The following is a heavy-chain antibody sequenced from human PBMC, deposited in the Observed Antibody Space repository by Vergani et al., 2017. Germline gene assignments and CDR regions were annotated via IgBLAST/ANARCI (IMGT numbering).Heavy chain of an antibody. D-gene: IGHD2-15*01. CDR2: IFYSGRT. CDR1: GGSMTSSTYY. Sequence: QLQLQESGPGLVKPSETLSLTCIVSGGSMTSSTYYCSWIRQPPGKGLDWIGTIFYSGRTYYNPSLKNRVTISAAPPKKHFSLKLNSVTAADTAVYYCARQHIVVERVAAPGTLFDPWGQGTLVTVSS. J-gene: IGHJ5*02. V-gene: IGHV4-39*01. CDR3: ARQHIVVERVAAPGTLFDP.